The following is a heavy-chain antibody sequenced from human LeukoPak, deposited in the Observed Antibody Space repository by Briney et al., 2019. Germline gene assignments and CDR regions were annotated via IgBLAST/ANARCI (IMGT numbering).Heavy chain of an antibody. CDR3: ASYGDCLYY. Sequence: GGSLRLSCAASGFTFSSYWMHWVRQAPGKGLVWVSRINSDESSTSYADSVKGRFTISRDNAKNTLYLQMNSLRAEDTAAYYCASYGDCLYYWGQGTLVTVSS. CDR2: INSDESST. V-gene: IGHV3-74*01. J-gene: IGHJ4*02. D-gene: IGHD4-17*01. CDR1: GFTFSSYW.